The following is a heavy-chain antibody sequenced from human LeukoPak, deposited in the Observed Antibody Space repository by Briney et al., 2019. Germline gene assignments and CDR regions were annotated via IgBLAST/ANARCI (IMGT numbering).Heavy chain of an antibody. CDR1: GLTFRSYA. J-gene: IGHJ4*02. CDR2: ISASGNSP. V-gene: IGHV3-23*01. Sequence: PGGSLRLSCAASGLTFRSYAMSWVRRAPGKGLEWVSGISASGNSPNYADSVKGHFTISRDNSKNTLYLQMSSLRAEDMAIYYCAKDMDTVITTIDYWGQGTLVTVSS. CDR3: AKDMDTVITTIDY. D-gene: IGHD4-23*01.